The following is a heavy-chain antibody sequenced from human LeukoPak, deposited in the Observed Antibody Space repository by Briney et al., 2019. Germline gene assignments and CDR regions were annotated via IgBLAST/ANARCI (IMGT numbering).Heavy chain of an antibody. J-gene: IGHJ6*03. D-gene: IGHD3-10*01. V-gene: IGHV1-18*01. Sequence: ASVKVSCKASGYSFTTYDISWVRQATGQGLEWMGWMNPDSGNTGYAQKLQGRVTMTTDTSTSTAYMELRSLRSDDTAVYYCARVTMVRGVIPYMDVWGKGTTVTVSS. CDR1: GYSFTTYD. CDR3: ARVTMVRGVIPYMDV. CDR2: MNPDSGNT.